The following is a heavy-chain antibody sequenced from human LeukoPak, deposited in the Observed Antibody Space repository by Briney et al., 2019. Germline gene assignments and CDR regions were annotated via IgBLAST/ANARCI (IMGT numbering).Heavy chain of an antibody. V-gene: IGHV4-59*01. J-gene: IGHJ4*02. Sequence: PSETLSLTCTVAGGSLNNYYWNWIRQPPGGGLEWIGYIYPSGDTVYTPPPASRVTMSVDTSKNQFSPKVNSVTAADTAVYYCARGEIVGVVGGNYFDYWGQGALVTVSS. CDR1: GGSLNNYY. D-gene: IGHD1-26*01. CDR3: ARGEIVGVVGGNYFDY. CDR2: IYPSGDT.